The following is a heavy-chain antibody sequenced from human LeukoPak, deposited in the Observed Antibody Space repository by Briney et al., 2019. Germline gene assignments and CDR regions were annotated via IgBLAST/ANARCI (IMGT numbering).Heavy chain of an antibody. CDR1: GGSISSSSYY. D-gene: IGHD2-21*02. CDR2: IYYSGST. J-gene: IGHJ3*02. V-gene: IGHV4-39*07. Sequence: SETLSLTCTVSGGSISSSSYYWGWIRQPPGKGLEWIGSIYYSGSTYYNPSLKSRVTISVDTSKNQFSLKLSSVTAADTAVYYCARDLRIYCGGDCYGAFDIWGQGTMVTVSS. CDR3: ARDLRIYCGGDCYGAFDI.